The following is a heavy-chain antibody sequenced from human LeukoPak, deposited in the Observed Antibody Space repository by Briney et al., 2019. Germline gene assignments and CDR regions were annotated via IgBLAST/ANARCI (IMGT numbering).Heavy chain of an antibody. J-gene: IGHJ4*02. CDR3: ARDALAYCGGDCYPGFDY. D-gene: IGHD2-21*02. CDR2: ISCSGGST. Sequence: GGSLRLSCAASGFTFSSYAMSWLRQAPGNGLEGGSAISCSGGSTYYADSGKGRFTISRDKSKNTLYLQMNSLRAEDTAVYYCARDALAYCGGDCYPGFDYWGQGTLVTVSS. CDR1: GFTFSSYA. V-gene: IGHV3-23*01.